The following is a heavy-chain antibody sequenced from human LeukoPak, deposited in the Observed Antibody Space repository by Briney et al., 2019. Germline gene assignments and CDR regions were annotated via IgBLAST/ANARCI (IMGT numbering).Heavy chain of an antibody. D-gene: IGHD3-9*01. J-gene: IGHJ4*02. CDR1: GFTCSSYA. CDR3: AKDATASPYFHWFDN. CDR2: ISSGDRT. V-gene: IGHV3-23*01. Sequence: PGGSLRLSCAASGFTCSSYAMNWVRQAPGKALEWVAGISSGDRTFHAESVKGRFTISRDKSKDTLYLQMNSLRAEDTAVYYCAKDATASPYFHWFDNWGQGTQVIVSS.